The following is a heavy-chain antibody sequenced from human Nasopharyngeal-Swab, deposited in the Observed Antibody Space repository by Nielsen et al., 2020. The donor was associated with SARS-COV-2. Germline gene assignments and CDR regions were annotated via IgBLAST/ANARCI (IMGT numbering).Heavy chain of an antibody. CDR2: IYYSGST. CDR3: ARGHTKGYCSSTSCQSLSYYYYYYMDV. D-gene: IGHD2-2*01. J-gene: IGHJ6*03. V-gene: IGHV4-30-4*02. Sequence: SETLSLTCTVSGGSISSGDYYWSWIRQPPGKGLEWIGYIYYSGSTHYNPSLKSRVTISVDTSKNQFSLKLNSVTAADTAVYYCARGHTKGYCSSTSCQSLSYYYYYYMDVWGKGTTVTVSS. CDR1: GGSISSGDYY.